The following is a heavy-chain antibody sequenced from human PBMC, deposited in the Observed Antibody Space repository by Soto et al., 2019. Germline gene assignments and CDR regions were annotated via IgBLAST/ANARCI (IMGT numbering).Heavy chain of an antibody. J-gene: IGHJ5*02. D-gene: IGHD6-6*01. Sequence: GGSLRLSCAASGFTFSSYAMSWVRQAPGKGLEWVSAISGSGGSTYYADSVKGRFTISRDNSKNTLYLQMNSLRAEDTAVYYCAKNGSPYYSSSSWVPRKAQPYNWFDPWGQGTLVTVSS. V-gene: IGHV3-23*01. CDR3: AKNGSPYYSSSSWVPRKAQPYNWFDP. CDR1: GFTFSSYA. CDR2: ISGSGGST.